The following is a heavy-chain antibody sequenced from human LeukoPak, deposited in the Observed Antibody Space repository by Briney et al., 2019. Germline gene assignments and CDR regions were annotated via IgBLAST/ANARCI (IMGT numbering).Heavy chain of an antibody. D-gene: IGHD3-16*01. CDR1: GFTFDDYG. CDR3: ARDFLVWGHYYYGMDV. Sequence: GGSLRLSCAASGFTFDDYGMSWVRQAPGKGLEWVSGINWNGGSTGYADSVKGRFTISRDNAKNSLYLQMNSLRAEDTALYYCARDFLVWGHYYYGMDVWGQGTTVIVSS. V-gene: IGHV3-20*04. CDR2: INWNGGST. J-gene: IGHJ6*02.